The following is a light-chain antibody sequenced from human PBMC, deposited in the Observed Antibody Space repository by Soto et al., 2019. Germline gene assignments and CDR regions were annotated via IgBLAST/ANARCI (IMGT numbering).Light chain of an antibody. V-gene: IGLV2-8*01. CDR2: EVT. J-gene: IGLJ1*01. CDR1: SSDVGGYDY. Sequence: QSALTQPPSASGSPGQSVTISCTGTSSDVGGYDYVSWYQQHPGKAPKLMIYEVTIRPSGVSDRFSGSKSGNTASLTVSGLQAEDEADYYCSSYTGGNPSDVFGTGTKPTVL. CDR3: SSYTGGNPSDV.